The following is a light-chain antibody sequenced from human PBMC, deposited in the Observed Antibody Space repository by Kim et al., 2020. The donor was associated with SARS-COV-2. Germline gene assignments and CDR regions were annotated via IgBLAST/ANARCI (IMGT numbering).Light chain of an antibody. CDR1: QSIWNAY. Sequence: LSPGDRATFSCRASQSIWNAYLAWYQQKPGQAPQRLIYAASNRATGIPDRFSGSGSGTDFTLTISRLGPEDFAVYFCQYYGSPITFGRGTRLEIK. V-gene: IGKV3-20*01. J-gene: IGKJ5*01. CDR2: AAS. CDR3: QYYGSPIT.